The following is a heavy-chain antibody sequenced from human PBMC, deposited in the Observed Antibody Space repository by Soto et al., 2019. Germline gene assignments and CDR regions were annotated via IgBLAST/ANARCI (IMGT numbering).Heavy chain of an antibody. D-gene: IGHD6-19*01. CDR3: ARDLSGIAVAGPRFDP. V-gene: IGHV1-3*01. J-gene: IGHJ5*02. CDR2: INAGNGNT. CDR1: GYTFTSYA. Sequence: GASVKVSCKASGYTFTSYAMHWVRQAPGQRLEWMGWINAGNGNTKYSQKFQGRVTITRDTSASTAYMELSSLRSEDTAVYYCARDLSGIAVAGPRFDPWGQGTLVTVSS.